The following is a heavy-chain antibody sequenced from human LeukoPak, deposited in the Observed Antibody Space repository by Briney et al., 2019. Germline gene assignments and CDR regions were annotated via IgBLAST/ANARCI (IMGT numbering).Heavy chain of an antibody. CDR2: ISGSGGST. V-gene: IGHV3-23*01. Sequence: PGGSLRLSCAASGFTFSSYGMSWVRQAPGKGLEWVSAISGSGGSTYYADSVKGRFTISRDNSKNTLYLQMNSLRAEDTAVYYCAKASNLIYYDSSGYSGWGQGTLVTVSS. CDR1: GFTFSSYG. D-gene: IGHD3-22*01. CDR3: AKASNLIYYDSSGYSG. J-gene: IGHJ4*02.